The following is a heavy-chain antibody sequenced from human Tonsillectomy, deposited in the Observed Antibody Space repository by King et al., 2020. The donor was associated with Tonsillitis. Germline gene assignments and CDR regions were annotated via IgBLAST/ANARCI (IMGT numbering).Heavy chain of an antibody. CDR1: TGSFSGYY. CDR2: INHSGST. Sequence: VQLQQWGAGLLKPSETLSLTCAVYTGSFSGYYWSWIRQPPGKGLGCIGEINHSGSTNYNPSLKSRVTISVDTSKNQFSLKLSSVTAADTAVYYCARVNRAPSGSLRWYYYMDVWGKGTTVTVSS. V-gene: IGHV4-34*01. D-gene: IGHD1-26*01. J-gene: IGHJ6*03. CDR3: ARVNRAPSGSLRWYYYMDV.